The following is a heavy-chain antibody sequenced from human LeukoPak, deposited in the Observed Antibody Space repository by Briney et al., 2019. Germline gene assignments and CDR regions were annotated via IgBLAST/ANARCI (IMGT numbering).Heavy chain of an antibody. CDR3: VRSDDFWSGYYGY. J-gene: IGHJ4*02. D-gene: IGHD3-3*01. CDR1: GGSISSYC. V-gene: IGHV4-59*01. CDR2: IFYSGST. Sequence: KSSETLSLTCTVSGGSISSYCWSWIRQPPGKGLEWIGYIFYSGSTNYNPSLKSRVTISVDTSKNQFSPKLSSVTAADTAVYYCVRSDDFWSGYYGYWGQGTLVTVSS.